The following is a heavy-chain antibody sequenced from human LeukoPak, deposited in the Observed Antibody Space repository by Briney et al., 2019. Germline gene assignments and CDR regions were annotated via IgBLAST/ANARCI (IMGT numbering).Heavy chain of an antibody. CDR2: TYFSSKWDN. CDR3: ARGKRHYYGMDV. CDR1: GDSVSSNTAA. J-gene: IGHJ6*02. Sequence: SQTLSLTCAISGDSVSSNTAAWNWIRQSPSRGLEWLGRTYFSSKWDNDYALFVKGRITISPDTSKNHFSLQLNSVTPEDTGVYYCARGKRHYYGMDVWARGPRSPSP. V-gene: IGHV6-1*01.